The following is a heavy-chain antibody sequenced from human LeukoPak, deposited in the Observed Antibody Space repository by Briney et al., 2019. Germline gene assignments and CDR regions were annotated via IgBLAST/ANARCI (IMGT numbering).Heavy chain of an antibody. V-gene: IGHV4-59*01. J-gene: IGHJ5*02. CDR3: ASRSDPYDSSGYYYA. D-gene: IGHD3-22*01. CDR1: RGSLSSYY. Sequence: PSETLSLTCTVSRGSLSSYYWSWIRQPPGKGLEWIGYIYYSGSTNYNPSLKSRVTISVDTSKNQFSLKLSSVTAADTAVYYCASRSDPYDSSGYYYAWGQGTLVTVSS. CDR2: IYYSGST.